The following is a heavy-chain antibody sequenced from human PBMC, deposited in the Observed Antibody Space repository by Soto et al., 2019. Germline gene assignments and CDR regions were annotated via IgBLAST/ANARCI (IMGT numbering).Heavy chain of an antibody. Sequence: PSETLSLTCTVSGGSISSNYWSWIRQPPGKGLEWIGYIYHSGSTNYNPSLKSRVTISVDTSKNQFSLKLSSVTAADTAVYYCASDDSSVPWGQGTLVTVSS. CDR3: ASDDSSVP. V-gene: IGHV4-59*08. CDR1: GGSISSNY. D-gene: IGHD3-22*01. CDR2: IYHSGST. J-gene: IGHJ5*02.